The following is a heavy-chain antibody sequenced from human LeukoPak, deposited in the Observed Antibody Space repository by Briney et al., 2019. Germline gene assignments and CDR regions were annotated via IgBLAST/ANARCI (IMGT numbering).Heavy chain of an antibody. Sequence: GESLKISCKGSGYSFTSFWIGWVRQMPRKGLDGMGISYPGDSDSRYSPSVKSQVTISADKSISTAYLQWSSLKASDTAMYYCARDRGRVVWARYYYMDVWGKGTTVTVSS. J-gene: IGHJ6*03. CDR3: ARDRGRVVWARYYYMDV. V-gene: IGHV5-51*01. CDR1: GYSFTSFW. D-gene: IGHD2-8*02. CDR2: SYPGDSDS.